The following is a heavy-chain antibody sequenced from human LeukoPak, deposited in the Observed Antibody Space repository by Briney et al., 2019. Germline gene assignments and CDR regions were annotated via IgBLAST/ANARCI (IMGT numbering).Heavy chain of an antibody. J-gene: IGHJ4*02. CDR3: ARKENVYYYFDY. Sequence: SETLSLTCAVSGGSISSYYWSWIRQPPGKGLEWIGYIYHSGTTYYNPSLQSRVTMSVDTSKNQFSLKLSSVTAVDTAVYYCARKENVYYYFDYWGQGTLVTVSS. D-gene: IGHD3-10*01. CDR2: IYHSGTT. CDR1: GGSISSYY. V-gene: IGHV4-59*12.